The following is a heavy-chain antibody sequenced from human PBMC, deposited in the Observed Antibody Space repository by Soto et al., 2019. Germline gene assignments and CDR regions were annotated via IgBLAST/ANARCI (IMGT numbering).Heavy chain of an antibody. Sequence: ASVTVSCKASGYTFTAFYMDWVRQAPGQGLEWMGWVNPNTGVTKYAQKFQGRVTMTRDTSINTAYMELSGLTSDDTAVYYCTTLRLDPWGQGTLVTVSS. CDR2: VNPNTGVT. V-gene: IGHV1-2*02. CDR1: GYTFTAFY. D-gene: IGHD3-9*01. CDR3: TTLRLDP. J-gene: IGHJ5*02.